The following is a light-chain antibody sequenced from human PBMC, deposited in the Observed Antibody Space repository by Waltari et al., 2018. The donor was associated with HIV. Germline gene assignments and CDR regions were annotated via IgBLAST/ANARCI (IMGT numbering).Light chain of an antibody. CDR1: QSLLHSSAYHY. V-gene: IGKV2-28*01. CDR2: VAS. CDR3: MQALQTPYT. Sequence: DIVMTQSTLSLPVTPGEPASISCRPSQSLLHSSAYHYLHWFLQTPVQSPQVLIYVASNRASGVPDRFSGSGSGIDFTLKISRVEADDVGVYYCMQALQTPYTFGRGTKLEIK. J-gene: IGKJ2*01.